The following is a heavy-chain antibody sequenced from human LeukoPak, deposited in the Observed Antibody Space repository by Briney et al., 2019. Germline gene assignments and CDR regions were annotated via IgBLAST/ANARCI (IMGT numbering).Heavy chain of an antibody. J-gene: IGHJ6*02. Sequence: KPGGSLRLSCVASGFTFSSYSMNWVRQAPGKGLEWVSFISSSSSYIYYADSVKGQFTISRDNAKNSLYLQMNSLRAEDTAVYYCARDPGNYYGMDVWGQGTTVTVSS. V-gene: IGHV3-21*01. CDR3: ARDPGNYYGMDV. CDR1: GFTFSSYS. D-gene: IGHD2/OR15-2a*01. CDR2: ISSSSSYI.